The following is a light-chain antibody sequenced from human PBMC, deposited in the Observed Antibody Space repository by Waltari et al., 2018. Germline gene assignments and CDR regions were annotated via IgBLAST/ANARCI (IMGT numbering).Light chain of an antibody. CDR1: SSYVGGNDY. CDR3: SSYAGKYV. J-gene: IGLJ3*02. CDR2: EVY. V-gene: IGLV2-8*01. Sequence: QSALTQFPSASGSPGQSVTISCTGTSSYVGGNDYISWSQQHPGKAPKVIIYEVYKRPSGVPDRFSGSKSGNTASLTVSGLQAEDEANYYCSSYAGKYVFGGGTKLTVL.